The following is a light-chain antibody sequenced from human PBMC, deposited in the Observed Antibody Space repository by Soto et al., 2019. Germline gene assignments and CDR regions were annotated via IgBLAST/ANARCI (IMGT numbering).Light chain of an antibody. Sequence: QSVLTQPASVSGSPGQSITISCTGTSSDVGGYNYVSWYQQHPGKAPKLMIYDVSNRPSGVSNRFSGSKSGNTASLAISGLQAEDEAAYYCSSYTSSTTLVVFGGGTQLTVL. V-gene: IGLV2-14*03. CDR2: DVS. J-gene: IGLJ2*01. CDR3: SSYTSSTTLVV. CDR1: SSDVGGYNY.